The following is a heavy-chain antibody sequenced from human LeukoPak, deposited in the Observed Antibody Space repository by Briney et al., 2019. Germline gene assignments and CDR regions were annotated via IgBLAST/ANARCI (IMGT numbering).Heavy chain of an antibody. CDR3: AREDYDFWSGYYSASVDY. CDR2: ISSSSSTI. Sequence: PGGSLRLSCAASGFTFSSYSMNWVRQAPGKGLEWVSYISSSSSTICYADSVKGRFTISRDNAKNSLYLQMNSLRAEDAAVYYCAREDYDFWSGYYSASVDYWGQGTLVTVSS. D-gene: IGHD3-3*01. CDR1: GFTFSSYS. J-gene: IGHJ4*02. V-gene: IGHV3-48*01.